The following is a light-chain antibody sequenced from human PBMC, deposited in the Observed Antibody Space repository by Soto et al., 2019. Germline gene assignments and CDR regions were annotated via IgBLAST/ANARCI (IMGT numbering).Light chain of an antibody. Sequence: EIVLTQSPGTLSLSPGERATLSCRASQSVSSAYLAWYQQIPDQAPRLLIYGASSRATGTPDRFSGSGAGTDFTLIISGLEPADFLVYYCQQSGSSFYTFGQGTKLEIK. J-gene: IGKJ2*01. CDR3: QQSGSSFYT. CDR2: GAS. V-gene: IGKV3-20*01. CDR1: QSVSSAY.